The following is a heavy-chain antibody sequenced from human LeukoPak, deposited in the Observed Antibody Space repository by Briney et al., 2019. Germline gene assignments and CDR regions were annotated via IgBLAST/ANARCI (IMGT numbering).Heavy chain of an antibody. Sequence: PGGSLRLSCAASGLTFSNAWMSWVRQAPGKGLEWVGRIKSKTDGGTTDYAAPVKGRFTISRDDSKNTLYLQKNSLKTEDTAVYYCTTERYSSSWHDAFDIWGQGTMVTVST. CDR2: IKSKTDGGTT. D-gene: IGHD6-13*01. V-gene: IGHV3-15*01. CDR1: GLTFSNAW. CDR3: TTERYSSSWHDAFDI. J-gene: IGHJ3*02.